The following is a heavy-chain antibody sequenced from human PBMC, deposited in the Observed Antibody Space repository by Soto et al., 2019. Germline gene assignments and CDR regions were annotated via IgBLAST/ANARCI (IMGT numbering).Heavy chain of an antibody. J-gene: IGHJ4*02. CDR3: ASEDFGWYFNY. Sequence: EVQLLESGGGLVQPGGSLRVSCAASGFTFSIYAMSWVRQAPGKGLEWVSSMSGSGGNTYHADYVKGRFSISRDNSKNTLYLQMNSLRVEDTAVYSCASEDFGWYFNYWGQGTLVTVSS. CDR2: MSGSGGNT. CDR1: GFTFSIYA. V-gene: IGHV3-23*01. D-gene: IGHD6-19*01.